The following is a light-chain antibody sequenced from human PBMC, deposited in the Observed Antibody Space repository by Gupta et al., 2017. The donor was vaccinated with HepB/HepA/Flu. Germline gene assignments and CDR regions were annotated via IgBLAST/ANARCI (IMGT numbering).Light chain of an antibody. CDR1: SGHSTYA. J-gene: IGLJ3*02. CDR2: LNSDGSH. CDR3: QTWGTGIVR. V-gene: IGLV4-69*01. Sequence: QLVLPQSPSASASLGASVKLTCTLSSGHSTYAIAWHQQQPEKGPRYLMKLNSDGSHFKGDGIPDRFSGSSSAAERYLTISSLQSEDDDYYYCQTWGTGIVRFGGGTKLTVL.